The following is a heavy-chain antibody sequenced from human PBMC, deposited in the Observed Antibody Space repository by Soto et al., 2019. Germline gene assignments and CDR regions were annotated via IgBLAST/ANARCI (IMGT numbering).Heavy chain of an antibody. Sequence: QVQLVQSGAEVKKPGASVKVSCKASGYTFTSYGISWVRQAPGQGLEWMGWISAYNGNTNYAQKLQGRVTMTTDTSTSTAHMELRSPRTDDTGGYYCARTKGRTTVFDYWGQGTLVTVSS. D-gene: IGHD4-4*01. CDR2: ISAYNGNT. CDR3: ARTKGRTTVFDY. V-gene: IGHV1-18*01. CDR1: GYTFTSYG. J-gene: IGHJ4*02.